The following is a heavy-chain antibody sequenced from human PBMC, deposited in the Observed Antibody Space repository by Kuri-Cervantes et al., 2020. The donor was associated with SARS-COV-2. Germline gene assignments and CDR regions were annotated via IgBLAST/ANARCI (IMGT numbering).Heavy chain of an antibody. V-gene: IGHV3-21*01. CDR2: ISSSSSYI. D-gene: IGHD3-9*01. CDR3: ARDPTAGRLRYFDWFSSGPSNYYGMDV. Sequence: GESLKISCAASGFTFSSYSMNWVRQAPGKRLEWVSSISSSSSYIYYADSVKGRFTISRDNAKNSLYLQMNSLRAEDTAVYYCARDPTAGRLRYFDWFSSGPSNYYGMDVWGQGTVVTVSS. J-gene: IGHJ6*02. CDR1: GFTFSSYS.